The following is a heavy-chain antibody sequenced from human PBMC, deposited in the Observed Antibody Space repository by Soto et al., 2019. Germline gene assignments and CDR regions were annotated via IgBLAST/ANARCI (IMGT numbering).Heavy chain of an antibody. V-gene: IGHV5-51*01. CDR2: IYPGDSDT. Sequence: GESLKISCEGSGYNFINHWIGWVRQMPGKGLEWMGSIYPGDSDTKYSPSFEGQVTISADRSVSTAYLQWSSLKASDTAIFYCIIAAPGSRWXDPWGQGTLVTVSS. CDR1: GYNFINHW. CDR3: IIAAPGSRWXDP. D-gene: IGHD6-13*01. J-gene: IGHJ5*02.